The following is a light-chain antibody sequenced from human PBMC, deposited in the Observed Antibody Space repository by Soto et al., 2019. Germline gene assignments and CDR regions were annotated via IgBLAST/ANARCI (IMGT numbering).Light chain of an antibody. Sequence: DIQMTQSPSTLSASVGDRVTITCRASQGINTFLAWYQQKAGKAPKLLIYAASTLQSGVPSRFSGSGSGTDFTLTTSSLQSEDFATYYCQQLNSYPITFGQGTRLEIK. CDR2: AAS. CDR3: QQLNSYPIT. V-gene: IGKV1-9*01. CDR1: QGINTF. J-gene: IGKJ5*01.